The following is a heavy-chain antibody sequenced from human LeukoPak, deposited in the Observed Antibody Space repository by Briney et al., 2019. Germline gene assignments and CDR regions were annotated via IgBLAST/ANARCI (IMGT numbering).Heavy chain of an antibody. Sequence: GGSLRLSYVASGFTFSDHYMDWVRQAPGKGLEWVGRIRNKANSYTTEYAASVKGRLTLSRDDSKNSVYLQMNSLKTEDTAVYYCARIGTNWNFDFWGQGTLVTVSS. D-gene: IGHD1-20*01. CDR2: IRNKANSYTT. J-gene: IGHJ4*02. CDR3: ARIGTNWNFDF. V-gene: IGHV3-72*01. CDR1: GFTFSDHY.